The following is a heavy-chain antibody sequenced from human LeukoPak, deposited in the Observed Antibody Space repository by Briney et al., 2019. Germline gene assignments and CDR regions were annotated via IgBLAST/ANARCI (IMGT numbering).Heavy chain of an antibody. Sequence: GESLKISCKGSGYRLTNNWIGWVRQMPGKGLEWMGIIYPGDSDTRYSPPFQGQVTISADKSISTAYLQWSSLRASDTAMYYCAIEGYSYTDGFDIWGQGTMVTVSS. V-gene: IGHV5-51*01. J-gene: IGHJ3*02. CDR3: AIEGYSYTDGFDI. CDR2: IYPGDSDT. D-gene: IGHD5-18*01. CDR1: GYRLTNNW.